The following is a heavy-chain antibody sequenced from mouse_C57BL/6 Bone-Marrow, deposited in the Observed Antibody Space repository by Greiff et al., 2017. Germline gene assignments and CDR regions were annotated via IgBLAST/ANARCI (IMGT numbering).Heavy chain of an antibody. D-gene: IGHD1-1*01. CDR3: ARGGYYGSSDY. J-gene: IGHJ2*01. Sequence: VQLKESGPGLVKPSQSLSLTCSVTGYSITSGYYWNWIRQFPGNKLEWMGYISYDGSNNYNPSLKNRISITRDTSKNQFFLKLNSVTTEDTATYYCARGGYYGSSDYWGQGTTLTVSS. CDR1: GYSITSGYY. V-gene: IGHV3-6*01. CDR2: ISYDGSN.